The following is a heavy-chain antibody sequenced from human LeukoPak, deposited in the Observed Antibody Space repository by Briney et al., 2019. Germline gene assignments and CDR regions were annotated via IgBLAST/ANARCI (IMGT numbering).Heavy chain of an antibody. Sequence: ASVRVSCKASGYTFTRYGISWVRQAPGQGLQWLGWISASNGNTNYAQKFRDRVTMSTDTSTGAAYLDVRSLTSDDTAVYYCARESLFSPNWFDPWGQGTPVTVSS. CDR2: ISASNGNT. CDR1: GYTFTRYG. V-gene: IGHV1-18*01. D-gene: IGHD3-10*02. J-gene: IGHJ5*02. CDR3: ARESLFSPNWFDP.